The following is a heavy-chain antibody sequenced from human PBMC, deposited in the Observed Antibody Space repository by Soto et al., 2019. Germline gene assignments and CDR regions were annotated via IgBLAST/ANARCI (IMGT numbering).Heavy chain of an antibody. CDR2: MNPNSGNT. J-gene: IGHJ4*02. CDR1: GYTFTGYY. CDR3: SRDDSDWFFN. Sequence: ASVKVSCKASGYTFTGYYMHWVRQAPGQGFEYLGWMNPNSGNTGYVKKFQGRVTMTRDTSMSTAYMQMSSLESEDTAVYYCSRDDSDWFFNWGRGTLVTVSS. V-gene: IGHV1-8*02. D-gene: IGHD3-9*01.